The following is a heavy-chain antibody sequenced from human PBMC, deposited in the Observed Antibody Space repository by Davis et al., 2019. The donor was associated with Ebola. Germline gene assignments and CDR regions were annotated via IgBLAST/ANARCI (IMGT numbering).Heavy chain of an antibody. V-gene: IGHV4-34*01. D-gene: IGHD4-23*01. CDR3: ARAPGRLGGNSARFDY. CDR1: GGSFSGYY. Sequence: MPSETLSLTCAVYGGSFSGYYWSWIRQPPGKGLEWIGEINHSGSTNYNPSLKSRVTMSVDTSKNQISLKLSSVTAADTAVYYCARAPGRLGGNSARFDYWGPGTLVTVSS. CDR2: INHSGST. J-gene: IGHJ4*02.